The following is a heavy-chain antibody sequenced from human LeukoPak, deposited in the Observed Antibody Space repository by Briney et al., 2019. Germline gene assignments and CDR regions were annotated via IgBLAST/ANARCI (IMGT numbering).Heavy chain of an antibody. CDR3: ARVLDSSTSRYQLLKY. CDR2: IKQDESEK. J-gene: IGHJ4*02. CDR1: GFTFSSYW. Sequence: PGGSLRLSCAASGFTFSSYWMNWVRQAPGKGLEWVANIKQDESEKYYVDSVKGRFTISRDNAKNSLYLQMDSLRAEDTAVYYCARVLDSSTSRYQLLKYWGQGTLVTVSS. D-gene: IGHD2-2*01. V-gene: IGHV3-7*01.